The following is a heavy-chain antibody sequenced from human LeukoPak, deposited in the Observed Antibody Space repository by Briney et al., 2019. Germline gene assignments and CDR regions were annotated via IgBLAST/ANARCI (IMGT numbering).Heavy chain of an antibody. CDR2: IIPMFGTP. V-gene: IGHV1-69*05. Sequence: AASVKVSCKASGGIVTTYSLTWVRQAPGQGLEWMGGIIPMFGTPNYAQKFQGRVTITTDDSTSTAYLELSSLRSEDTAVYYCARARSGTKSGGSDYWGQGTLVTVSS. CDR3: ARARSGTKSGGSDY. D-gene: IGHD3-10*02. CDR1: GGIVTTYS. J-gene: IGHJ4*02.